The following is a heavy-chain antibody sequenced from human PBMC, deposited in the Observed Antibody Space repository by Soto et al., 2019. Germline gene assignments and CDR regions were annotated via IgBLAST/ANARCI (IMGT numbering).Heavy chain of an antibody. Sequence: ASVKVSCKASGYTFTGYYMHWVRQATGQGLEWMGWMNPNSGNTGYAQKFQGRVTMTRNTSISTAYMELSSLRSEDTAVYYCARERTVAGNDYWGHGTLVTVSS. J-gene: IGHJ4*01. CDR2: MNPNSGNT. CDR3: ARERTVAGNDY. D-gene: IGHD6-19*01. CDR1: GYTFTGYY. V-gene: IGHV1-8*02.